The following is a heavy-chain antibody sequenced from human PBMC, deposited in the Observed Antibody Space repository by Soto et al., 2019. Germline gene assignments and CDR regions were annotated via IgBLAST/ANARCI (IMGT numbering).Heavy chain of an antibody. CDR1: GFTFSGYS. CDR2: INTNGVNT. CDR3: ARGSMDHSSGWATYFDY. Sequence: EVQLVESGGGLVQPGGSLRLTCAASGFTFSGYSMFWVRQAPGKGLEYVSAINTNGVNTFYAKSVKGRFTISRDNSKNTMYLQMGSLSAEALAVYDCARGSMDHSSGWATYFDYWGQGTLVIVS. J-gene: IGHJ4*02. V-gene: IGHV3-64*01. D-gene: IGHD6-19*01.